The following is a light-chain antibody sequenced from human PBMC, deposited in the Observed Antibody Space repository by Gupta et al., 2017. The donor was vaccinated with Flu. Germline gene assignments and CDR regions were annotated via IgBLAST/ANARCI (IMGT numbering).Light chain of an antibody. CDR3: SSYTSSNTLQVI. Sequence: QSALTQPASVSGSPGQSMTISCTGTSSDVGDYKYVSWYQKHPGKAPQLMIYDVSYRPSGVSNRFSGAKSGNTASLTISGLQAEDEADYYCSSYTSSNTLQVIFGGGTRLTVL. V-gene: IGLV2-14*03. J-gene: IGLJ2*01. CDR1: SSDVGDYKY. CDR2: DVS.